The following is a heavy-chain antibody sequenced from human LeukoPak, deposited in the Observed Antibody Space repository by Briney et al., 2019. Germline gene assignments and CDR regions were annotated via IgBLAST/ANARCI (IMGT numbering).Heavy chain of an antibody. CDR3: AISFGSGTYFDF. CDR1: GVSISSSSYF. CDR2: IHYSGTT. V-gene: IGHV4-39*01. Sequence: PSETLSLTCTVSGVSISSSSYFWGWIRQPPGKGLEWIGSIHYSGTTYYSPSLKSRLTISVDTSKNQFSLKLSSVTAADTALYYCAISFGSGTYFDFWGQGTLVTVSS. D-gene: IGHD3-10*01. J-gene: IGHJ4*02.